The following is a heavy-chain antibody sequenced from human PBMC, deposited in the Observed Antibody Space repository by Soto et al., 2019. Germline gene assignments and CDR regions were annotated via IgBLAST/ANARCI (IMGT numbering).Heavy chain of an antibody. V-gene: IGHV1-2*02. J-gene: IGHJ4*02. CDR3: ARGGCTDGVCTYYFDS. CDR2: INPNSGST. CDR1: AYTFTDYY. Sequence: ASVKVSCKASAYTFTDYYIHWVRQAPGQGLEWMGWINPNSGSTKSTQRFQGGVTMTRDASISTAYMELTRLRSDDTAVYYCARGGCTDGVCTYYFDSWGQGTLVTVSS. D-gene: IGHD2-8*01.